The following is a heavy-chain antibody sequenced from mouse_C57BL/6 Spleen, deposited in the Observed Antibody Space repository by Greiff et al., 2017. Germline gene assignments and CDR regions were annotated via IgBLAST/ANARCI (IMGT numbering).Heavy chain of an antibody. J-gene: IGHJ3*01. D-gene: IGHD2-3*01. Sequence: EVQLQESGPGLVKPSQSLSLTCSVTGYSITSGYYWNWIRQFPGNKLEWMGYISYDGSNNYNPSLKNRISIPRDTSKNQFFLKLNSVTTEDTATYYCARDKENYDGYYWFAYWGQGTLVTVSA. V-gene: IGHV3-6*01. CDR2: ISYDGSN. CDR3: ARDKENYDGYYWFAY. CDR1: GYSITSGYY.